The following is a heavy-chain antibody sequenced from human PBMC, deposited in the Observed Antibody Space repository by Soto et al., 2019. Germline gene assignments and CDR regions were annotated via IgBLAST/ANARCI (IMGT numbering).Heavy chain of an antibody. CDR1: GGTFISYA. J-gene: IGHJ6*02. CDR3: AREIGATAYYYYYYGMDV. Sequence: ASVKVSCKASGGTFISYAISWVRQAPGQGLEWMGGIIPIFGTANYAQKFQGRVTITADESTSTAYMELSSLRSEDTAVYYCAREIGATAYYYYYYGMDVWGQGTTVTVSS. V-gene: IGHV1-69*13. D-gene: IGHD1-26*01. CDR2: IIPIFGTA.